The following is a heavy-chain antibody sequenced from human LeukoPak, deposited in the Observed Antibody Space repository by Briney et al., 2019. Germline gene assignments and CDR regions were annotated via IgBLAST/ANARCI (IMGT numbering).Heavy chain of an antibody. V-gene: IGHV4-34*01. CDR3: ARDKQQLGFDP. CDR1: GGSFSGYY. CDR2: INHSGST. D-gene: IGHD6-13*01. Sequence: PSETLSLTCAVYGGSFSGYYWSWIRQPPGKGLEWIGEINHSGSTNYNPSLKSRVTISVDTSKNQFSLKLSSVTAADTAVYYCARDKQQLGFDPWGQGTLVTVSS. J-gene: IGHJ5*02.